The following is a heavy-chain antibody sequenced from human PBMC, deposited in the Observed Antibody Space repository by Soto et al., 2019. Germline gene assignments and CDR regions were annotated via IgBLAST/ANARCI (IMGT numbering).Heavy chain of an antibody. CDR3: ARGGYYYDSSGRIRFDY. D-gene: IGHD3-22*01. CDR1: GGSFSGYY. V-gene: IGHV4-34*01. J-gene: IGHJ4*02. CDR2: INHSGST. Sequence: SETLSLTCAVYGGSFSGYYWSWIRQPPGKGLEWVGEINHSGSTNYNPSLKSRVTISVDTSKNQFSLKLSSVTAADTAVYYCARGGYYYDSSGRIRFDYWGQGTLVTVSS.